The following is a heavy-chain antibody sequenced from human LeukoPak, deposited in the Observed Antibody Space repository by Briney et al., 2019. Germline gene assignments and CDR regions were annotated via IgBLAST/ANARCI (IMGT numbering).Heavy chain of an antibody. CDR2: FDPEDGET. CDR1: GYTLTELS. V-gene: IGHV1-24*01. CDR3: ATTSGYCSSTSCLDGYYYYMDV. Sequence: GASVKVSCKVSGYTLTELSMHWVRQAPGKGLEWMGGFDPEDGETIYAQKFQGRVTMTEDTSTDTAYMELSSLRSEDTAVYYCATTSGYCSSTSCLDGYYYYMDVWGKGTTVTVSS. J-gene: IGHJ6*03. D-gene: IGHD2-2*01.